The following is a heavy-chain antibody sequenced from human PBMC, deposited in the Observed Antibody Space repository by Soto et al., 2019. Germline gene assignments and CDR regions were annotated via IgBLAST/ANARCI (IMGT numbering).Heavy chain of an antibody. CDR1: GGSISSGGYY. J-gene: IGHJ3*02. CDR3: ARDRFSPGYSSGHTSFTNAFDI. D-gene: IGHD6-19*01. V-gene: IGHV4-31*03. Sequence: PSETLSLTCTVSGGSISSGGYYWSWIRQHPGKGLEWIGYIYYSGSTYYNPSLKSRVTISVDTSKNQFSLKLSSVTAADTAVYYCARDRFSPGYSSGHTSFTNAFDIWGQGTMVTVSS. CDR2: IYYSGST.